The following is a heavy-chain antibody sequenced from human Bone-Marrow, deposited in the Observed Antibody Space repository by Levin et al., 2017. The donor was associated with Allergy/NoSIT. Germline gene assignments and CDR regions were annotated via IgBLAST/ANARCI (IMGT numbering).Heavy chain of an antibody. Sequence: GGSLRLSCAVSGFNFHAYGMMWVRQAPGKGLEWVSTIRGSDDSTYYRDSVKGRFIVSRDSSEDTLYLDMHSLRAEDTALYYCATFDYSSYGYYFDYWGQGTPVTVSS. CDR2: IRGSDDST. J-gene: IGHJ4*02. CDR1: GFNFHAYG. V-gene: IGHV3-23*01. D-gene: IGHD4-11*01. CDR3: ATFDYSSYGYYFDY.